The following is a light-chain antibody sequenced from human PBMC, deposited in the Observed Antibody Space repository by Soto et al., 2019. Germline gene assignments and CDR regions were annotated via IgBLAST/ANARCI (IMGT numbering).Light chain of an antibody. CDR1: QTVSITY. CDR2: GAS. J-gene: IGKJ5*01. CDR3: QQYGSSPLIS. Sequence: VLTQSTGTLSLSPGESATLSCRALQTVSITYLTWYQQKPGQAPRLLIFGASKRATGIPDRFSGSGSGRDFTLTISGLEPEDFAVYYCQQYGSSPLISFGQGTRLEI. V-gene: IGKV3-20*01.